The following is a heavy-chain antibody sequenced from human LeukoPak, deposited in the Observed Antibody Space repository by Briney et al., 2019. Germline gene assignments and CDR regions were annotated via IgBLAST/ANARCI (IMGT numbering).Heavy chain of an antibody. Sequence: SETLPLTCAVYGGSFSGYYWSWIRQPPGKGLEWIGEINHSGSTNYNPSLKSRVTISVDTSKNQFSLKLSSVTAADTAVYYCASQGGSAYNWFDPWGQGTLVTVSS. CDR3: ASQGGSAYNWFDP. V-gene: IGHV4-34*01. J-gene: IGHJ5*02. CDR1: GGSFSGYY. CDR2: INHSGST. D-gene: IGHD3-10*01.